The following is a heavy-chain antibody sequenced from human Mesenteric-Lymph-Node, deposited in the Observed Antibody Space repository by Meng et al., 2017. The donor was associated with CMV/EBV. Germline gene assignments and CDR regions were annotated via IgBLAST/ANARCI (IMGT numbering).Heavy chain of an antibody. CDR3: ARRPISYVNTWEYYDDY. V-gene: IGHV1-46*01. D-gene: IGHD3-22*01. CDR2: INPSGGST. CDR1: GYTFTSYY. Sequence: ASVKVSCKASGYTFTSYYMHWVRQAPGQGLEWMGIINPSGGSTSYAQKFQGRVTMTRDTSTSTVYMELSSLRSEDTAVYYCARRPISYVNTWEYYDDYWGQGTLVTVSS. J-gene: IGHJ4*02.